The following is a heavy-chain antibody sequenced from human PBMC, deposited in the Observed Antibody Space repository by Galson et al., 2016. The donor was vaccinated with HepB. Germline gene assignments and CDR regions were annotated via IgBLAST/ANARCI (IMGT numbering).Heavy chain of an antibody. Sequence: SLRLSCAASGFTFSNFAMHWVRQAPGKGLEWVAFISFDGGNKYYADSVKGRFSISRDNSNNTLYLQMNSLRAEDTAVYYCARDDDQWQEHGSYFDYWGQGTLFTVSS. J-gene: IGHJ4*02. V-gene: IGHV3-30-3*01. CDR3: ARDDDQWQEHGSYFDY. CDR2: ISFDGGNK. D-gene: IGHD6-19*01. CDR1: GFTFSNFA.